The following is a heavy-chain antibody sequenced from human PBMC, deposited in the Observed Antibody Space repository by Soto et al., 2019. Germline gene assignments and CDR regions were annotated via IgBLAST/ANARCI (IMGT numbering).Heavy chain of an antibody. CDR1: GGSISSYY. CDR3: ARLITMVRGVPLTPLITHFDY. D-gene: IGHD3-10*01. J-gene: IGHJ4*02. Sequence: SETLSLTCTVSGGSISSYYWSWIRQPPGKGLEWIGYIYYSGSTNYNPSLKSRVTISVDTSKNQFSLKLSSVTAADTAVYYCARLITMVRGVPLTPLITHFDYWGQGTLVTVSS. CDR2: IYYSGST. V-gene: IGHV4-59*01.